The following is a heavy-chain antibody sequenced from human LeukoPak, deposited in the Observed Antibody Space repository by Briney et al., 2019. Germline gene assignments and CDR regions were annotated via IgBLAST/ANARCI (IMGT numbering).Heavy chain of an antibody. CDR1: GFIFSTNW. V-gene: IGHV3-11*01. CDR3: ARGARGNYYYGMDV. J-gene: IGHJ6*02. CDR2: ISSSGSTI. Sequence: PGGSLRLSCAASGFIFSTNWMSWFRQAPGKGLEWVSYISSSGSTIYYADSVKGRFTISRDNAKNSLYLQMNSLRAEDTAVYYCARGARGNYYYGMDVWGQGTTVTVSS.